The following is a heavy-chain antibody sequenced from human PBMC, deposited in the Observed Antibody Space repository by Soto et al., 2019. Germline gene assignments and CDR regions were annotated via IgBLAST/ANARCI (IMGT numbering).Heavy chain of an antibody. J-gene: IGHJ6*02. CDR1: GFSLSNARMG. Sequence: QVTLKESGPVLVKPTETLTLTCTVSGFSLSNARMGVSWIRQPPGKALEWLAHIFSNDEKSYSTSLKSRLTISKDTSKSQVVLTMTNMDPVDTATYYCARIRRQQQLVRVGDYYYYYGMDVWGQGTTVTVSS. D-gene: IGHD6-13*01. V-gene: IGHV2-26*01. CDR2: IFSNDEK. CDR3: ARIRRQQQLVRVGDYYYYYGMDV.